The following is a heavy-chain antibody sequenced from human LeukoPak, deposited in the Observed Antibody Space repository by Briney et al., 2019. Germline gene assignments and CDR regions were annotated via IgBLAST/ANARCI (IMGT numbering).Heavy chain of an antibody. CDR1: GYTFTSYY. J-gene: IGHJ3*02. V-gene: IGHV1-2*02. CDR2: INPNSGGT. CDR3: ARARELPDAFDI. D-gene: IGHD1-26*01. Sequence: EASVKVSCKASGYTFTSYYMHWVRQAPGQGLEWMGWINPNSGGTNYAQKFQGRVTMTRDTSISTAYMELSRLRSDDTAVYYCARARELPDAFDIWGQGTMVTVSS.